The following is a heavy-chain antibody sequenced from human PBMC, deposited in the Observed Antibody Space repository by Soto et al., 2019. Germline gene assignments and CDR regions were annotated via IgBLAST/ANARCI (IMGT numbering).Heavy chain of an antibody. V-gene: IGHV1-69*06. CDR1: GGSFRNNA. D-gene: IGHD3-16*01. Sequence: QEKLVQTGAEVKTPGSSVKVSCKISGGSFRNNAFRWVRQAPGQGLEWMGQILPVYDTTKYARKFEGRVTITADKSTTTIHLELETVRSDDTAVYYCARMRGMLLGSFDVWGQGTTVSVSS. J-gene: IGHJ3*01. CDR3: ARMRGMLLGSFDV. CDR2: ILPVYDTT.